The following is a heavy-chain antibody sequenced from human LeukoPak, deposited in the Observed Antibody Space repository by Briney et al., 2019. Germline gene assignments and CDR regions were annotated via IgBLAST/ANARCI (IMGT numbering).Heavy chain of an antibody. J-gene: IGHJ4*02. D-gene: IGHD6-19*01. CDR3: ARERSSGWYYFDY. CDR1: GFTVSSNY. V-gene: IGHV3-53*01. Sequence: GGSLRLSCAASGFTVSSNYMSWVRQAPGKGLEWVSVTYSGGSTYYADSVKGRFTISRDNSKNTLYLQVNSLRAEDTAVYYCARERSSGWYYFDYWGQGTLVTVSS. CDR2: TYSGGST.